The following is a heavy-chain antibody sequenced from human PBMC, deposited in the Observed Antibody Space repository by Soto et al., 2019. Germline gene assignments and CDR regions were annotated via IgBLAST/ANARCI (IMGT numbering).Heavy chain of an antibody. CDR3: VRDQQWLLPVPLNFDY. Sequence: QIQLVQSGAEVKKPGASVKVSCKASGFTFSDYGFSWVRQAPGRGLEWMGWISAFNGETNYTQKSGGRVAMTADAATTTAYMELRSLTVDDTAVYYCVRDQQWLLPVPLNFDYWGQGTGVTVSS. CDR1: GFTFSDYG. CDR2: ISAFNGET. D-gene: IGHD6-19*01. V-gene: IGHV1-18*01. J-gene: IGHJ4*02.